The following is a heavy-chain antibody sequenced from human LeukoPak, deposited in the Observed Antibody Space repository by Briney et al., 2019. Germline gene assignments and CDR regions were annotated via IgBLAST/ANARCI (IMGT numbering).Heavy chain of an antibody. D-gene: IGHD3-16*01. CDR3: AKDIEVGGIGYGLDA. J-gene: IGHJ5*02. CDR2: ISWDCTTK. V-gene: IGHV3-43*01. Sequence: GGSLRLSCAASGYTFDDYTMYWVRQASGKGLEWVYLISWDCTTKYYADSVKGRFTISRDNGKNTLYVQMNSLRTEDTGLYYCAKDIEVGGIGYGLDAWGQGTLATASS. CDR1: GYTFDDYT.